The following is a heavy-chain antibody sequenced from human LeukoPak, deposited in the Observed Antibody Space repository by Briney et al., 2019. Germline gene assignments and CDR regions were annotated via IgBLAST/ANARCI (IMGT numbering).Heavy chain of an antibody. CDR1: DGSINSYY. D-gene: IGHD2-2*01. CDR3: ARHYAVIPAGRRDYYHYGMDV. V-gene: IGHV4-59*08. J-gene: IGHJ6*02. CDR2: IYYSGST. Sequence: SETLSLTCTVSDGSINSYYWSWTRQPPGKGLEWLGYIYYSGSTNYNPSLKSRVTISVDTSKTQFSLKLTSVTAADTAVYYCARHYAVIPAGRRDYYHYGMDVWGLGTTVTVSS.